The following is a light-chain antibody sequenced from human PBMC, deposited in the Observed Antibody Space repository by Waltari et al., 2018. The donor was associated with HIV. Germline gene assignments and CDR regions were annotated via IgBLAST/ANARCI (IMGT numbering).Light chain of an antibody. CDR3: QSRGIRGSYV. Sequence: SYELTQPPSVSVFPGQTARITCSGAVLTEEYVYWYQQQPGEAPVLVIFKATERPTGSSERFAGSRSGTTVTLTITGVLPEDEGDYYCQSRGIRGSYVFGSGTKVTGL. CDR2: KAT. CDR1: VLTEEY. J-gene: IGLJ1*01. V-gene: IGLV3-25*03.